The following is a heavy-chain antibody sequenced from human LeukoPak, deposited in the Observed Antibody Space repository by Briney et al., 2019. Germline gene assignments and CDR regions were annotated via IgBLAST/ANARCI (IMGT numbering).Heavy chain of an antibody. CDR3: ARGLGGFLEWLSSTPFDY. V-gene: IGHV1-8*03. CDR2: MNPNSGNT. J-gene: IGHJ4*02. Sequence: ASVKVSCKASGYTFTSYDINWVRQATGQGLEWMGWMNPNSGNTGYAQKFQGRVTITRNTSISTAYMELSSLRSEDTAVYYCARGLGGFLEWLSSTPFDYWGQGTLVTVSS. CDR1: GYTFTSYD. D-gene: IGHD3-3*01.